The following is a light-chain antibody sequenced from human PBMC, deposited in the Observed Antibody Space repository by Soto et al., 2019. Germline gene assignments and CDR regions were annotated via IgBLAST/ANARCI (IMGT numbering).Light chain of an antibody. J-gene: IGKJ3*01. V-gene: IGKV3-15*01. CDR3: QQYMNWPHFT. CDR1: QSVSTK. CDR2: GAS. Sequence: EIVMTQSPATLSVSPGERATLSCRASQSVSTKLAWYRHKPGQAPRLLIYGASTRATGIPARFSGSGSGTEFTLTINSLQSEDFAVYYCQQYMNWPHFTFGPGTTVDIK.